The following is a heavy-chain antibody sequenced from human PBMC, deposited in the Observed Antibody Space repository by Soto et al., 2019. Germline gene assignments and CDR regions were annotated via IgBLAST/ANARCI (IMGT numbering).Heavy chain of an antibody. Sequence: QVQLVQSGAEVKKPGASVKVSCKASGYTFTSYAMHWVRQAPGQRLEWMGWINAGNGNTKYSQKFQGRVTITRDTSASTGYMELGSLRSEDTAVYYCARADGPLGDYWGQGTLVTVSS. D-gene: IGHD4-17*01. CDR1: GYTFTSYA. CDR3: ARADGPLGDY. CDR2: INAGNGNT. V-gene: IGHV1-3*01. J-gene: IGHJ4*02.